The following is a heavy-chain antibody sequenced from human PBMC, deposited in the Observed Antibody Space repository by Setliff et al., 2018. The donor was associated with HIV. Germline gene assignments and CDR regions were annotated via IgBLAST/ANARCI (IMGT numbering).Heavy chain of an antibody. D-gene: IGHD6-13*01. CDR3: AREAYSSSSVEI. CDR2: IDPNGGDT. CDR1: GYTFTSYY. V-gene: IGHV1-46*01. J-gene: IGHJ4*02. Sequence: ASGKVSCKASGYTFTSYYVHWVRQAPGHGLEWMGIIDPNGGDTNFAQKFQGRVTMTRDTSTSTVYMELSSLTTDDTAVYYCAREAYSSSSVEIWGQGTLVTVSS.